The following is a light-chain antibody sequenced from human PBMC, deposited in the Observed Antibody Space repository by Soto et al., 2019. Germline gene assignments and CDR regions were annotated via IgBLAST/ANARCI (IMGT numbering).Light chain of an antibody. CDR1: QGITTF. Sequence: DIQLTQSPSSLSASLGGRVTITCRASQGITTFLAWYQQKPGKAPKLLISGASILQSGVPSRFSGSGSGTDFTLTISSLQPEDFATYYCQQIKSYPITFGQGTRLEIK. CDR2: GAS. J-gene: IGKJ5*01. V-gene: IGKV1-9*01. CDR3: QQIKSYPIT.